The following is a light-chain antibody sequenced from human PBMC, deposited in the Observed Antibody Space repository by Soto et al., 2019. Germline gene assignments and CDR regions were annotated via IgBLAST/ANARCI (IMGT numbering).Light chain of an antibody. Sequence: AVQMTQSPSSLSASVGDRVTITCQASHGIRNELGWYQQKPGKAPNLLIDAASRLQSGFPSRFSGSGSGTDFTHPISSLQPEDFAAYYCLQDNNKPLTFGGVTKVEIK. CDR1: HGIRNE. J-gene: IGKJ4*01. CDR2: AAS. CDR3: LQDNNKPLT. V-gene: IGKV1-6*01.